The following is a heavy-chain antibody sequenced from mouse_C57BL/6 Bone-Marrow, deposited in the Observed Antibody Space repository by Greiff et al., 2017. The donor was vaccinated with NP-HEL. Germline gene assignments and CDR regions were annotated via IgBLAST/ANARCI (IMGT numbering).Heavy chain of an antibody. CDR2: IHPNSGST. V-gene: IGHV1-64*01. J-gene: IGHJ1*03. CDR3: AGYYWYFDV. Sequence: QVHVKQPGAELVKPGASVKLSCKASGYTFTSYWMHWVKQRPGQGLEWIGMIHPNSGSTNYNEKFKSKATLTVDKSSSTAYMQLSSLTSEDSAVYYCAGYYWYFDVWGTGTTVTVSS. CDR1: GYTFTSYW.